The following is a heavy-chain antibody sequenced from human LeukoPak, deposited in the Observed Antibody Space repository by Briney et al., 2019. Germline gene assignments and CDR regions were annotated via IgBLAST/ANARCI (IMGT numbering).Heavy chain of an antibody. D-gene: IGHD5-24*01. V-gene: IGHV4-38-2*01. Sequence: SETLSLTCAVSGDSISSGYYWGWIRQPPGKGLEWIGSIYHSGSTYYNPSLKSRVTISVDTSKNQFSLKLSSADAADTALYCCGRLSVELATSSSAYDVQGKGIMVTVSS. CDR3: GRLSVELATSSSAYDV. CDR2: IYHSGST. J-gene: IGHJ3*01. CDR1: GDSISSGYY.